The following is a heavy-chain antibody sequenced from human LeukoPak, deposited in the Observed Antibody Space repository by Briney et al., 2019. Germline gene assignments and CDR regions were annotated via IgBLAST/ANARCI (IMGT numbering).Heavy chain of an antibody. V-gene: IGHV1-69*04. CDR2: TIPIHGRE. CDR1: GATFSSYA. CDR3: ERSRPGIAEAGGFD. J-gene: IGHJ4*01. Sequence: STKLSCKASGATFSSYANSWVRHAPGQGLEWKGRTIPIHGRENHAQKFQGRVTITADKPTRTVYVELRSLRSEDAAVLYCERSRPGIAEAGGFD. D-gene: IGHD6-19*01.